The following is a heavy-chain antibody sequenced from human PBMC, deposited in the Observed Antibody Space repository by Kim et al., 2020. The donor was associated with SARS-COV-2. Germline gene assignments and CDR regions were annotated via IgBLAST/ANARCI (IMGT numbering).Heavy chain of an antibody. Sequence: GESLKISCKGSGYSFTSYWIGWVRQMPGKGLEWMGIIYPGDSDNRYSPSFQGQLNISADKFISTAYLQWSSLKASDTAMDYWAGGRIAARLGYYYYGMDVWGQGTKVTVSS. CDR3: AGGRIAARLGYYYYGMDV. D-gene: IGHD6-6*01. CDR2: IYPGDSDN. J-gene: IGHJ6*02. CDR1: GYSFTSYW. V-gene: IGHV5-51*01.